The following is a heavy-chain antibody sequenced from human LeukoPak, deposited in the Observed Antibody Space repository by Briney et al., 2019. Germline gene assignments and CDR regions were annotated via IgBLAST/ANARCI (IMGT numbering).Heavy chain of an antibody. D-gene: IGHD3-22*01. J-gene: IGHJ4*02. CDR3: ARDSSDSSGYFNY. CDR2: ILPIFGSA. V-gene: IGHV1-69*13. Sequence: SVKVSCKASGDSFKSYVINWVRQAPGQGLEWMGGILPIFGSAIYAQHFRGRLTITAAESTNTAYMELSSLRSEDTAVYYCARDSSDSSGYFNYWGQGTLVTVSS. CDR1: GDSFKSYV.